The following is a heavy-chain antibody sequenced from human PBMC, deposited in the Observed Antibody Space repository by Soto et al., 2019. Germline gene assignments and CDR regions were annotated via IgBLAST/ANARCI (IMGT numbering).Heavy chain of an antibody. V-gene: IGHV1-2*04. CDR3: ARDAGYDFWSGYCDY. D-gene: IGHD3-3*01. Sequence: ASVKVSCKASGYTFTGYYMHCVRQAPGQGLEWMGWINPNSGGTNYAQKFQGWVTMTRDTSISTAYMELSRLRSDDTAVYYCARDAGYDFWSGYCDYWGQGTLVTVSS. CDR1: GYTFTGYY. CDR2: INPNSGGT. J-gene: IGHJ4*02.